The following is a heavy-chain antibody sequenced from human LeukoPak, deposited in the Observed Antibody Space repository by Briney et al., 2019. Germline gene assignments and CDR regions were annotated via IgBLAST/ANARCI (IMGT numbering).Heavy chain of an antibody. CDR2: ISSNGGST. CDR3: ARGYCSSTSCHNFDY. J-gene: IGHJ4*02. CDR1: GFTFSSYA. Sequence: PGGSLRLSCAASGFTFSSYAMHWVRQAPGKGLEYVSAISSNGGSTYYANSVKGRFTISRDNSKNTLYLQMGSLRAEDMAVYYCARGYCSSTSCHNFDYWGQGTLVTVSS. D-gene: IGHD2-2*01. V-gene: IGHV3-64*01.